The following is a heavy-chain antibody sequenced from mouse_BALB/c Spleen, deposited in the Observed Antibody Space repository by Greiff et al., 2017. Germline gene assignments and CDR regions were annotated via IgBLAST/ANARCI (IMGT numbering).Heavy chain of an antibody. D-gene: IGHD2-1*01. CDR1: GISITTGNYR. CDR3: ARDGGNYVDWYFDV. V-gene: IGHV3-5*02. Sequence: EVQLQESGPGLVKPSQTVSLTCTVTGISITTGNYRWSWIRQFPGNKLEWIGYIYYSGTITYNPSLTSRTTITRDTSKNQFFLEMNSLTAEDTATYYCARDGGNYVDWYFDVWGAGTTVTVSS. CDR2: IYYSGTI. J-gene: IGHJ1*01.